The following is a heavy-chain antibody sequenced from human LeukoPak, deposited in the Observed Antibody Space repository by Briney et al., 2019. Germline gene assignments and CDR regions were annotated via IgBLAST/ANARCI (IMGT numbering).Heavy chain of an antibody. CDR3: ARGRFLEWFYYYCMDV. D-gene: IGHD3-3*01. J-gene: IGHJ6*03. CDR2: MNPNSGNT. V-gene: IGHV1-8*01. CDR1: GYTFTSYD. Sequence: GASVKVSCKASGYTFTSYDINWVRQATGQGLEWMGWMNPNSGNTGYAQKFQGRVTMTRNTSISTAYMELSSLRSEDTAVYYCARGRFLEWFYYYCMDVWGKGTTVTVSS.